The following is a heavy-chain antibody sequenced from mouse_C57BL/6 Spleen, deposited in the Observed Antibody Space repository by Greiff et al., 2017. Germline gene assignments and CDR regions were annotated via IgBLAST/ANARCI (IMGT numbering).Heavy chain of an antibody. Sequence: VQLQQPGAELVRPGSSVKLSCKASGYTFTSYWMHWVKQRPIQGLEWIGNIDPSDSETHYNQKFKDKATLTVDKSSSTAYMQLSSLTSEDSAVYYCARWDGYYAMDYWGQGTSVTVSS. D-gene: IGHD2-3*01. CDR2: IDPSDSET. V-gene: IGHV1-52*01. CDR3: ARWDGYYAMDY. J-gene: IGHJ4*01. CDR1: GYTFTSYW.